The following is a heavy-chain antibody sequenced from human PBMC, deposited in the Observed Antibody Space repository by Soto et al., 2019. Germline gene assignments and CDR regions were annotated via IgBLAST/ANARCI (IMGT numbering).Heavy chain of an antibody. J-gene: IGHJ5*02. CDR1: GYTFTSYY. CDR3: AREIAAAGSGVGWFDP. V-gene: IGHV1-2*04. CDR2: INPNSGGT. D-gene: IGHD6-13*01. Sequence: ASVKVSCKASGYTFTSYYMHWVRQAPGQGLEWMGWINPNSGGTNYAQKFQGWVTMTRDTSISTAYMELSRLRSDDTAVYYCAREIAAAGSGVGWFDPWGQGTLVTVSS.